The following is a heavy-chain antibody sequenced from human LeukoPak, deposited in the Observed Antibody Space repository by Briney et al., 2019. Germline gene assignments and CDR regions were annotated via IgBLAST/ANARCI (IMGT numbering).Heavy chain of an antibody. V-gene: IGHV4-4*07. D-gene: IGHD2-2*01. J-gene: IGHJ4*02. CDR2: IYTSGST. Sequence: SETLSLTCTVSGGSISSYYWSWIRQPAGKGLEWIGRIYTSGSTNYNPSLKSRVTMSVDTSKNQFSLKLSSVTAADTAVYYCARVLTGSSTSSWGYYFDYWGQGTLVTVSS. CDR1: GGSISSYY. CDR3: ARVLTGSSTSSWGYYFDY.